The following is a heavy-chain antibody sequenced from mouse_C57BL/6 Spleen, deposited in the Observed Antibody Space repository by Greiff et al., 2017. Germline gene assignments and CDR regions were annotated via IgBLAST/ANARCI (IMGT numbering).Heavy chain of an antibody. J-gene: IGHJ2*01. CDR3: ARTGYSNYVGYFDY. CDR1: GYTFTNYW. CDR2: IYPGGGYT. Sequence: VQLQQSGAELVRPGTSVKMSCKASGYTFTNYWIGWAKQRPGHGLEWIGDIYPGGGYTNYNEKFKGKATLTADKSSSTAYMQVSSLTSEDSAIYYCARTGYSNYVGYFDYWGQGTTLTVSS. D-gene: IGHD2-5*01. V-gene: IGHV1-63*01.